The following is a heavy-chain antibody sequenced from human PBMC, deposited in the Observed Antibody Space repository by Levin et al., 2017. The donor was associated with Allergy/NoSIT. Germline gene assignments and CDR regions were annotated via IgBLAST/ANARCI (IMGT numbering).Heavy chain of an antibody. J-gene: IGHJ4*02. CDR3: AKDVGTVYSSGWYHSFDS. CDR1: GFTFSSYA. D-gene: IGHD6-19*01. CDR2: ISGGGGST. V-gene: IGHV3-23*01. Sequence: GGSLRLSCAASGFTFSSYAMSWVRQAPGKGLEWVSGISGGGGSTYYADSVKGRFSISRDNSKNTLYLQINSLRAEDTAVYYCAKDVGTVYSSGWYHSFDSWGQGTLVTVSS.